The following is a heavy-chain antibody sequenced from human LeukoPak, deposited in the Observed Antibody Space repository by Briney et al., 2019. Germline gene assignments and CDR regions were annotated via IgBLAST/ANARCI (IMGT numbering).Heavy chain of an antibody. J-gene: IGHJ3*02. CDR1: GFTFTTYA. V-gene: IGHV3-74*01. CDR2: ISGDGSST. Sequence: PGGSLRLSCSASGFTFTTYAMSWVRQAPGKGLVLVSRISGDGSSTIYEDSVKGRFTISRDNAKNTLYLQMNSLRAEDTAVYYCARTRLNAFDIWGQGEMVTVSS. D-gene: IGHD2-8*01. CDR3: ARTRLNAFDI.